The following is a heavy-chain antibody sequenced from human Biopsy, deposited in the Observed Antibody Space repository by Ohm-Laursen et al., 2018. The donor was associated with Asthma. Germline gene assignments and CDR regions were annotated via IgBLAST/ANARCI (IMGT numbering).Heavy chain of an antibody. D-gene: IGHD6-19*01. J-gene: IGHJ4*02. V-gene: IGHV1-69*13. Sequence: SVKVSCKAPGGTFSNFAISRARQAPGQGLEWLGGIMTVFGTTNYAQKFQGRVTITADESTSTAYMEVTSLRSEDTAIYYCARCQVGYSSGWSLLLKKIYYSGMDVWGQGTLVTVSS. CDR2: IMTVFGTT. CDR3: ARCQVGYSSGWSLLLKKIYYSGMDV. CDR1: GGTFSNFA.